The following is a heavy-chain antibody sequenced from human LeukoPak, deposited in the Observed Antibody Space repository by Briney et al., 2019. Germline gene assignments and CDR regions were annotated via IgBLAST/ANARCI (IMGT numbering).Heavy chain of an antibody. CDR3: ARDIGGAAAAHD. V-gene: IGHV4-31*03. Sequence: PSETLSLTCTVTGGSISSGGYYWSWIRQHPGKGLEWIGYIYYSGSTYYNPSLKSRVTISVDTSKNQFSLKLSSVTAADTAVYYCARDIGGAAAAHDWGQGTLVTVSS. CDR2: IYYSGST. CDR1: GGSISSGGYY. J-gene: IGHJ4*02. D-gene: IGHD6-13*01.